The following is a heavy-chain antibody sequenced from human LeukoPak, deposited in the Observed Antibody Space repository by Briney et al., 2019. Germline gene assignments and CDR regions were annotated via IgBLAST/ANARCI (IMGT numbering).Heavy chain of an antibody. Sequence: GGPLRLSCAASGFTFSTYWMSWVRQAPGKGLEWVANIKQDGSEKYYVDSVKGRFTISRDNAKNSLYLQMNSPRAEDTAVYYCAGGRWELLGGNYWGQGTLVTVSS. J-gene: IGHJ4*02. D-gene: IGHD1-26*01. CDR1: GFTFSTYW. CDR3: AGGRWELLGGNY. V-gene: IGHV3-7*01. CDR2: IKQDGSEK.